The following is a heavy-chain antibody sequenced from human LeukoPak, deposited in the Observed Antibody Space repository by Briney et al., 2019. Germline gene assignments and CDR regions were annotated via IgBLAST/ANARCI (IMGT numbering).Heavy chain of an antibody. CDR2: IDPTGTT. V-gene: IGHV4-61*02. CDR1: GGSVGSGSYY. Sequence: SETLSLTCSVSGGSVGSGSYYWTWIRQSAGKGLEWIGRIDPTGTTNNNPSLRGRATVSLDTSQNQFSLKLDSVTAADTAVYYCARSHRHYSSSSGPLDSWGQGTLVTVSS. D-gene: IGHD2-21*01. CDR3: ARSHRHYSSSSGPLDS. J-gene: IGHJ4*02.